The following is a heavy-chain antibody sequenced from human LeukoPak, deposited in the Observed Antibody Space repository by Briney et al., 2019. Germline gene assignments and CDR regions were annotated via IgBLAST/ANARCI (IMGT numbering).Heavy chain of an antibody. J-gene: IGHJ4*02. D-gene: IGHD1-26*01. CDR3: ARDPRAVRI. Sequence: GGSLRLSCAASGFTFSDSYMTWVRQAPGKGLEWLSYISGNSGDTNYADSVKGRFTISRDNAKNSLYLQMNSLRVEDTAVYYCARDPRAVRIWGQGTLVTVSS. V-gene: IGHV3-11*06. CDR2: ISGNSGDT. CDR1: GFTFSDSY.